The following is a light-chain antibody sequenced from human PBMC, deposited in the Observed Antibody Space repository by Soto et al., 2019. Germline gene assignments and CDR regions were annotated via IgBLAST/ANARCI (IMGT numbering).Light chain of an antibody. CDR1: QTVGSSY. V-gene: IGKV3-15*01. CDR2: GAS. CDR3: QQYNNWPFT. J-gene: IGKJ5*01. Sequence: EIVLPQSPGTLSVSPGERTTLSCMASQTVGSSYLAWYQQKPGQAPRLLIYGASTRATGIPARFSGSGSGTEFTLTISSPQSEDFAVYYCQQYNNWPFTFGQGTRLEIK.